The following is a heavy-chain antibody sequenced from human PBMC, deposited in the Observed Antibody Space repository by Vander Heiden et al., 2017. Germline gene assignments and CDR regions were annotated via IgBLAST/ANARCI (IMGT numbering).Heavy chain of an antibody. J-gene: IGHJ6*02. CDR3: TTDRLATVVHYYYYGMDV. CDR1: GFTFSNAW. CDR2: IKSKADGGNT. D-gene: IGHD4-4*01. V-gene: IGHV3-15*01. Sequence: EVQLVESGGGLVKPGGSLRLSCAASGFTFSNAWMSWVRQGPGKGLEWVGRIKSKADGGNTAYAAPVKGRFTISRDDSKQTLYLKMNSLKTEDTGVYYCTTDRLATVVHYYYYGMDVWGQGTTVTVSS.